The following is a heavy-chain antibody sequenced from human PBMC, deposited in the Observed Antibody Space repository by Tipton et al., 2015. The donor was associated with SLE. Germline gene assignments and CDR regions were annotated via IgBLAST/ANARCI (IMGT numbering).Heavy chain of an antibody. Sequence: SLRLSCAASGFTFSSYSVNWVRQAPGKGLEWVSSISSSSSYISYADSVKGRFTISRDNSKNTLYLQMNSLRAEDTAVYYCAREKVAAREWFDPWGQGTLVTVSS. V-gene: IGHV3-21*01. CDR3: AREKVAAREWFDP. CDR1: GFTFSSYS. CDR2: ISSSSSYI. D-gene: IGHD6-6*01. J-gene: IGHJ5*02.